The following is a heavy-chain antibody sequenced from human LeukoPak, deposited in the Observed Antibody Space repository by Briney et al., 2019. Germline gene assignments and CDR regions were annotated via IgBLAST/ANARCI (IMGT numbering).Heavy chain of an antibody. CDR1: GGSFSGYY. CDR3: ARRDDYVYDAFDI. Sequence: SETLSLTCAVYGGSFSGYYWSWIRQSPGKGLEWIGYIYYSGSTYYNPSLKSRVTISVDTSKNQISLKLSSVTAADTAVYYCARRDDYVYDAFDIWGQGTMVTVSS. D-gene: IGHD3-16*01. CDR2: IYYSGST. V-gene: IGHV4-34*09. J-gene: IGHJ3*02.